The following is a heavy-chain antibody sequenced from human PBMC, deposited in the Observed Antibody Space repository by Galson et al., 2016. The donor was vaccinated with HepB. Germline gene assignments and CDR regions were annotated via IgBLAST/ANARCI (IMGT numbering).Heavy chain of an antibody. CDR3: ARSGGGTDIRFDP. CDR1: GGTITGGW. J-gene: IGHJ5*02. Sequence: SETLSLTCAVSGGTITGGWWSWVRQSPEKGLEWIGEIYHNGDTNYNPSLKSRLIISIDKSKTQFSLNLTSVTAADTAVYYCARSGGGTDIRFDPWGPGTLVTVSS. CDR2: IYHNGDT. D-gene: IGHD3-10*01. V-gene: IGHV4-4*02.